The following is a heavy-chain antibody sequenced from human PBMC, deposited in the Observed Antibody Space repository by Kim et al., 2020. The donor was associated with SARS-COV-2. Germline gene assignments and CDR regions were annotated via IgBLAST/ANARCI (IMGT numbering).Heavy chain of an antibody. CDR1: GYTLTELS. D-gene: IGHD3-10*01. CDR3: ATWTMVRGVRNFDY. CDR2: FDPEDGET. V-gene: IGHV1-24*01. J-gene: IGHJ4*02. Sequence: ASVKVSCKVSGYTLTELSMHWVRQAPGKGLEWTGGFDPEDGETIYAQKFQGRVTMTEDTSTDTAYMELSSLRSEDTAVYYRATWTMVRGVRNFDYWGQGTLVTVS.